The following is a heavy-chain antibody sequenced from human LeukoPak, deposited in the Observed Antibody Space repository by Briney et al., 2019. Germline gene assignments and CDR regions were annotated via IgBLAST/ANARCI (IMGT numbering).Heavy chain of an antibody. D-gene: IGHD4-17*01. J-gene: IGHJ6*02. CDR3: ARYGDYDNGMDV. V-gene: IGHV1-2*02. Sequence: GASVKVSCKASGYTFTGYYMHWVRQAPGQGLEWMGWINPNSGGTSYAQKFQGRVTMTRDTSISTAYMELSRLRSDDTAVYYCARYGDYDNGMDVWGQGTTVTVSS. CDR2: INPNSGGT. CDR1: GYTFTGYY.